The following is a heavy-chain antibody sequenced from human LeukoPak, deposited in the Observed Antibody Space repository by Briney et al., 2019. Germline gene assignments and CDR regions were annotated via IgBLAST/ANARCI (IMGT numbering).Heavy chain of an antibody. J-gene: IGHJ4*02. Sequence: ASVKVSCKASGYTFTSYYMHWVRQAPGQGLEWMGIINPSGGSTSYAQKFQGRVTMTRDTSTSTVHMELSSLRSEDTAVYYCARDQYYYDSSGNPGYWGQGTLVTVSS. CDR2: INPSGGST. D-gene: IGHD3-22*01. CDR3: ARDQYYYDSSGNPGY. V-gene: IGHV1-46*01. CDR1: GYTFTSYY.